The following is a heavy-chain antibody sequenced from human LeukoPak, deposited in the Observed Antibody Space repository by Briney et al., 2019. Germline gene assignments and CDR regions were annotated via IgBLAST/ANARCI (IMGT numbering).Heavy chain of an antibody. J-gene: IGHJ6*02. CDR3: ATSSGFYYYGMDV. V-gene: IGHV4-34*01. CDR1: GGSFSGYY. D-gene: IGHD3-3*01. Sequence: SETLSVTCAVYGGSFSGYYWSWIRQPPGKGLEWIGEINHSGSTNYNPSLKSRVTISVDTSKNQFSLKLSSVTAADTAVYYCATSSGFYYYGMDVWGQGTTVTVSS. CDR2: INHSGST.